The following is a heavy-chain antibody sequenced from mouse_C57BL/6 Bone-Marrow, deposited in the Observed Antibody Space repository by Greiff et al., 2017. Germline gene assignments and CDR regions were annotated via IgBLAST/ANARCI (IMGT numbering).Heavy chain of an antibody. J-gene: IGHJ4*01. CDR1: GYSFTGSN. CDR3: AISIYYWSSYDAMDD. CDR2: INPNCGTT. V-gene: IGHV1-39*01. D-gene: IGHD1-1*01. Sequence: VQLQQSGPELVKPGASVKISCKASGYSFTGSNMNWVKQSNGKSLEWIGVINPNCGTTSYNQTFKGKATLTVDHSSSTSYMQLNSLTSEDSAVYDFAISIYYWSSYDAMDDWGQGTSVTVSS.